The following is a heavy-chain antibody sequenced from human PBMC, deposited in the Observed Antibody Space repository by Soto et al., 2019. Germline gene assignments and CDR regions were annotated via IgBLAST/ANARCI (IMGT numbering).Heavy chain of an antibody. V-gene: IGHV5-51*03. CDR1: GYNFNTHW. J-gene: IGHJ2*01. Sequence: EVQLVQSATELKKPGESVKISCKGSGYNFNTHWIAWVRQMPGKGLEWMGIIYPGDSDTRYSPSFQGQITISADTSISTAYLQWSSLKASESGIFYCARRGGTMEFFDLWGRGTLVTVSS. D-gene: IGHD3-10*01. CDR2: IYPGDSDT. CDR3: ARRGGTMEFFDL.